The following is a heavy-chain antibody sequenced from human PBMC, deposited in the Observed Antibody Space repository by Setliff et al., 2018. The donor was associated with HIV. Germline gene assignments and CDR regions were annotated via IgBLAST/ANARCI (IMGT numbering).Heavy chain of an antibody. D-gene: IGHD2-15*01. CDR3: ARGYCSGGSCYFSVDAFDI. J-gene: IGHJ3*02. CDR2: IYTSGST. CDR1: GGSISSYY. V-gene: IGHV4-4*07. Sequence: SETLSLTCTVSGGSISSYYWSWIRQPAGKGLEWIGRIYTSGSTNYNPSLKSRVTMSVDTSKDQFSLKLSSVTAADTAVYYCARGYCSGGSCYFSVDAFDIWGQGTMVTVS.